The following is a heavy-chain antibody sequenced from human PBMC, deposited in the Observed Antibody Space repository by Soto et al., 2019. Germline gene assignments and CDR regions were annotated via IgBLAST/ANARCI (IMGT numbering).Heavy chain of an antibody. J-gene: IGHJ6*03. V-gene: IGHV1-3*01. D-gene: IGHD2-15*01. CDR1: GYTFTSYG. CDR3: ARSIVVVVAATRVGYMDV. Sequence: ASVKVSCKASGYTFTSYGISWVRQAPGQRLEWMGWINAGNGNTKYSQKFQGRVTITRDTSASTAYMELSSLRSEDTAVYYCARSIVVVVAATRVGYMDVWGKGTTVTVSS. CDR2: INAGNGNT.